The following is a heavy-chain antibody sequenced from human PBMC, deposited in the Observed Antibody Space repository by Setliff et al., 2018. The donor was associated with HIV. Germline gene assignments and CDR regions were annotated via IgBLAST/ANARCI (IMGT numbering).Heavy chain of an antibody. Sequence: LRLSCTASGFTFGEYAMSWVRQAPGKGLEWVGFIRSKAYGVTTEYADSVKGRFTISRDNAKISLFLQMNSLRAEDTAVYYCARVRTIRGPDFWGQGTLVTVSS. CDR1: GFTFGEYA. J-gene: IGHJ4*02. D-gene: IGHD3-10*01. CDR3: ARVRTIRGPDF. V-gene: IGHV3-49*04. CDR2: IRSKAYGVTT.